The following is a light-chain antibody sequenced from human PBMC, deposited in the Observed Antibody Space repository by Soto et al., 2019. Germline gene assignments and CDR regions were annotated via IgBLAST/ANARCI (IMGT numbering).Light chain of an antibody. CDR1: RGHSSYA. Sequence: QAVVTQSPSASASLGASVKLTCTLSRGHSSYAIAWHQQQPEKGPRYLMKLNSDGSHSKGDGIPDRFSGSSSGAERYLTISSLQSEDEADYYCQTWGTGIQVFGGGTQLTVL. CDR3: QTWGTGIQV. V-gene: IGLV4-69*01. J-gene: IGLJ3*02. CDR2: LNSDGSH.